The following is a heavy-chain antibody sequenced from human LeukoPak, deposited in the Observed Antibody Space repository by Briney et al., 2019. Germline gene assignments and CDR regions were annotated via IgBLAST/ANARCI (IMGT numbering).Heavy chain of an antibody. CDR1: GFTFDDYA. CDR3: AKDLCSSIEECNSVARILDYYFDY. Sequence: PGGSLRLSCAASGFTFDDYAMHWVRQAPGKGLEWVSGLSWHSERTGYADSVKGRFTISRDNAKNTLCLQMNSLRAEDTALYYCAKDLCSSIEECNSVARILDYYFDYWGQGTLVTVSS. CDR2: LSWHSERT. V-gene: IGHV3-9*01. D-gene: IGHD6-19*01. J-gene: IGHJ4*02.